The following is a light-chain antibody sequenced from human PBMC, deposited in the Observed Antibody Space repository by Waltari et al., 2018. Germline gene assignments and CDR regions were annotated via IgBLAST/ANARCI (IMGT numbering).Light chain of an antibody. CDR3: SSFTTTNAPYV. J-gene: IGLJ1*01. V-gene: IGLV2-14*01. CDR1: SSDVGGYNF. Sequence: QSALTQPASVSGSPGQSIAISCTGTSSDVGGYNFVTWYQHHPGKAPKVMFYEVSNRPSGLSIRFSGSKSGNTASLTISGLQAEDDADYYCSSFTTTNAPYVFGAGTKVTVL. CDR2: EVS.